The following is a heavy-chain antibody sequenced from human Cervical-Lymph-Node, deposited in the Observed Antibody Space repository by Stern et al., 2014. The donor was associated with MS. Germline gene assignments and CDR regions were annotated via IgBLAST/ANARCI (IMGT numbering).Heavy chain of an antibody. V-gene: IGHV4-4*02. J-gene: IGHJ4*02. CDR3: VGHNVLDS. CDR2: IFHNGGT. CDR1: GDSILNHQW. D-gene: IGHD5-24*01. Sequence: VQLVESGPGLVKPSGTLSLTCAVSGDSILNHQWWRWVRQPPGKGLAWIGEIFHNGGTNYKPSLQIRVTMSVDKSKNHFSLELSSVTAADTAVYYCVGHNVLDSWGQGTLVTVSS.